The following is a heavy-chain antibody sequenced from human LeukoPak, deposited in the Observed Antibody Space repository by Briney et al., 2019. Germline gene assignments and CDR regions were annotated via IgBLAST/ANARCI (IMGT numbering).Heavy chain of an antibody. CDR3: ARGAAGGYYYYYMDV. Sequence: RASVKVSCKASGYTFTGYYMHWVRQAPGQGLEWMGWINPNSGGTNYAQKFQGRVTMTRDTSISTAYMELSRLRSDDTAVYYCARGAAGGYYYYYMDVWGKGTTVTVSS. J-gene: IGHJ6*03. CDR1: GYTFTGYY. D-gene: IGHD1-14*01. CDR2: INPNSGGT. V-gene: IGHV1-2*02.